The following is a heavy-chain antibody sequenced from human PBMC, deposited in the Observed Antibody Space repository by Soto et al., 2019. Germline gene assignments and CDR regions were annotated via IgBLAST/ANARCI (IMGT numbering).Heavy chain of an antibody. V-gene: IGHV3-7*05. J-gene: IGHJ6*02. CDR3: ARDPHHMAPYRYCSSTSCYYGMDV. CDR1: GFTFSSYW. CDR2: IKQDGSEK. D-gene: IGHD2-2*01. Sequence: GGSLRLSCAASGFTFSSYWMSWVRQAPGKGLEWVANIKQDGSEKYYVDSVKGRFTISRDNAKNSLYLQMNSLRAEDTAVYYCARDPHHMAPYRYCSSTSCYYGMDVWGQGTTVTVSS.